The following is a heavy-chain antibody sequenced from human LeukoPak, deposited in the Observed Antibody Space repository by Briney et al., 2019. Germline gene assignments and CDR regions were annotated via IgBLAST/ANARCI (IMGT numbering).Heavy chain of an antibody. CDR3: ARDRVEIAVFGRRYGMDV. Sequence: SETLSLTCTVSGGSISSYYWSWIRQPPGKGLEWIGYIYYSGSTNYNPSLKSRVTISVDTSKNQFSLKLSSVTAADTAVYYCARDRVEIAVFGRRYGMDVWGQGTTVTVSS. V-gene: IGHV4-59*01. CDR2: IYYSGST. J-gene: IGHJ6*02. D-gene: IGHD6-19*01. CDR1: GGSISSYY.